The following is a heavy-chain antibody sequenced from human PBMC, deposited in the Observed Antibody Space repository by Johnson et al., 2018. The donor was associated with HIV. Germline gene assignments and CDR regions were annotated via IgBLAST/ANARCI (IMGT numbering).Heavy chain of an antibody. Sequence: QVQLVESGGGVVQPGGSLRLSCAASGFTFISYAMHCVRQAPGKGLEWVTFIRYDGSNKYYADSVKSRFTISRDNSTNKIYLQLNRLRAEDKTMYDGARGGVGYSGSYHDAFDLWGQGTMVTVSS. V-gene: IGHV3-30*02. J-gene: IGHJ3*01. CDR1: GFTFISYA. D-gene: IGHD1-26*01. CDR2: IRYDGSNK. CDR3: ARGGVGYSGSYHDAFDL.